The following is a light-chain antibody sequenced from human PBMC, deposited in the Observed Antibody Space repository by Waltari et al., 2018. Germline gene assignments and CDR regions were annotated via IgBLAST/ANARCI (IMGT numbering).Light chain of an antibody. V-gene: IGKV1-9*01. Sequence: IQLTPSSSTLSASVGDRVTLTSRASQGISSYLSWDQQKPAKAPKLLIYAASTLQSGVLTMFGGSGTGTDVTFSISSVQPEHFAAYCSRKINSYPFSFDPRTKVDMK. CDR1: QGISSY. CDR3: RKINSYPFS. J-gene: IGKJ3*01. CDR2: AAS.